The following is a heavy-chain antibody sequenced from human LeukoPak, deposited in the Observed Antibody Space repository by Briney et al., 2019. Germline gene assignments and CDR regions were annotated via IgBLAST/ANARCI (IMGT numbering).Heavy chain of an antibody. Sequence: SETLSLTCSVSGGSIRSYYWSWIRQPPGKGLEWIGYIYYSGSTNYNPSLKSRVSISVDTSKNQFSLKLSSVTAADTAVYYCARDLYSGYDWVGFNIWGQGTVVTVSS. J-gene: IGHJ3*02. CDR2: IYYSGST. V-gene: IGHV4-59*01. CDR1: GGSIRSYY. CDR3: ARDLYSGYDWVGFNI. D-gene: IGHD5-12*01.